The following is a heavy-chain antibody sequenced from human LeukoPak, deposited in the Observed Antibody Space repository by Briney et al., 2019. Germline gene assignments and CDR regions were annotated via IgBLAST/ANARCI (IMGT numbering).Heavy chain of an antibody. CDR3: ARGAPTVTPAPFDY. Sequence: PGGSLRLSCAASGFTFSSYEMNWVRQAPGKGLEWVSYISSSGGTTFYADSVKGRLTISRDNAKNSLYLHMNSLRGADTAVYYCARGAPTVTPAPFDYWGQGTLVTVSS. CDR1: GFTFSSYE. V-gene: IGHV3-48*03. CDR2: ISSSGGTT. J-gene: IGHJ4*02. D-gene: IGHD4-17*01.